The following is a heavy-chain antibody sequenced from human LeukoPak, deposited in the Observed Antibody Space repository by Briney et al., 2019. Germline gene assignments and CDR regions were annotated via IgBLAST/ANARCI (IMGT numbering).Heavy chain of an antibody. V-gene: IGHV1-2*02. D-gene: IGHD6-19*01. CDR3: ARGVVVAGLFDY. CDR1: GYTFTGYY. Sequence: GASVKVSCKASGYTFTGYYMHWVRRAPGQGLEWMGWINPNSGGTNYAQRFQGRVTMTRDTSISTAYMELSRLRSDDTAVYYCARGVVVAGLFDYWGQGTLVTVSS. CDR2: INPNSGGT. J-gene: IGHJ4*02.